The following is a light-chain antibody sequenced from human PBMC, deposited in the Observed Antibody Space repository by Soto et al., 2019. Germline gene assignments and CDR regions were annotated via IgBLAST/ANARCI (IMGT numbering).Light chain of an antibody. J-gene: IGKJ2*01. V-gene: IGKV3-15*01. Sequence: EIVMTQSPATLSVSLGERATLSCRASQSVSSNLAWYQQKPDQAPRLLIYGASTRPTGIPARFSGSGSGTEFTLTISSLQSEDFAVYYCQQYNNWPPYTFGQGTKLEIK. CDR1: QSVSSN. CDR3: QQYNNWPPYT. CDR2: GAS.